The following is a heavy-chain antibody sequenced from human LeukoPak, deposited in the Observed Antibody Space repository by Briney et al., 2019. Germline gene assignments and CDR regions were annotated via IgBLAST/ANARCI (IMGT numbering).Heavy chain of an antibody. J-gene: IGHJ5*02. D-gene: IGHD6-25*01. V-gene: IGHV3-30-3*01. Sequence: PGGSLRLSCAASGFTFSSYAMHWVRQAPGKGLEWVAVISYDGSNKYYADSVKGRFTISRDNSKNTLYLQMNSLRAEDTAVYYCARERRLHGFDPWGQGTLVTVSS. CDR3: ARERRLHGFDP. CDR1: GFTFSSYA. CDR2: ISYDGSNK.